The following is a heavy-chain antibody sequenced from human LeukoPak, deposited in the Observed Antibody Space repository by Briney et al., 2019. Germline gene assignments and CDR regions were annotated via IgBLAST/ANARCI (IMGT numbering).Heavy chain of an antibody. D-gene: IGHD6-13*01. CDR2: ISSSGSTI. J-gene: IGHJ4*02. CDR3: ASSLSSSRTDY. Sequence: GGSLRLSCAASGFTFSDYYMSWIRQAPGKGLEWVSYISSSGSTIYYADSVKGRFTISRDNAKNSLYLQMNSLRAEDTAVYYCASSLSSSRTDYWGQGTLVTVSS. CDR1: GFTFSDYY. V-gene: IGHV3-11*04.